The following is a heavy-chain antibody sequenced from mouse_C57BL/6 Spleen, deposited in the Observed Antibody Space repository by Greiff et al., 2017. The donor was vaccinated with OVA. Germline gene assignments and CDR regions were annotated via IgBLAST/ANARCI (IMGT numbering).Heavy chain of an antibody. J-gene: IGHJ2*01. CDR1: GYTFTSYW. CDR3: ARRRGAPYYFDY. CDR2: IDPSDSET. Sequence: QVQLQQPGAELVRPGSSVKLSCKASGYTFTSYWMHWVKQRPIQGLEWIGNIDPSDSETHYNQKFKDKATLTVDKSASTAYMQLSSLTSEDSAVYYCARRRGAPYYFDYWGQGTTLTVSS. V-gene: IGHV1-52*01.